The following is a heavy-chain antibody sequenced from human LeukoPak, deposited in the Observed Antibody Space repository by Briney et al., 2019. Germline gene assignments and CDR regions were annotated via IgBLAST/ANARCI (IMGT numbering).Heavy chain of an antibody. Sequence: PGGSLSLSCAASGFTFSDYNMNWVREAPGKGLEWVSHISRSGSTLYYAHSVKGRFTISRDNAKNSLYLQMNSLRDEDTAVYYCARIIWSGAYFDYWGQGTLVTVSS. V-gene: IGHV3-48*02. CDR2: ISRSGSTL. J-gene: IGHJ4*02. CDR1: GFTFSDYN. D-gene: IGHD2-8*02. CDR3: ARIIWSGAYFDY.